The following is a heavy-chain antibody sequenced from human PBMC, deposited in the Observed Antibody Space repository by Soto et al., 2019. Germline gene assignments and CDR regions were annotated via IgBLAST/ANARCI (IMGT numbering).Heavy chain of an antibody. D-gene: IGHD5-18*01. CDR2: ISHSGST. Sequence: SETLSLTYAVYGGSFSGYDWRWIRQPPGEGLEWIGEISHSGSTNYNPSPKSRVTISVDTSKNQFSLKMTSVTAADTAVYYCVRDGYPAWVYGVDVWGQGTTVTVSS. J-gene: IGHJ6*02. V-gene: IGHV4-34*01. CDR3: VRDGYPAWVYGVDV. CDR1: GGSFSGYD.